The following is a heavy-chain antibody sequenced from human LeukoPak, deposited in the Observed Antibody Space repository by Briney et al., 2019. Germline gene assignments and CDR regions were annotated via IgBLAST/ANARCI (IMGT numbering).Heavy chain of an antibody. V-gene: IGHV1-46*01. CDR3: ARLARNAGPFDY. J-gene: IGHJ4*02. CDR2: INLSAGSI. Sequence: ASVKVSCKASGYTFINYFMYWVRQAPGQGLESMGIINLSAGSINYAQKFQGKITVTRDLSTSTLCMELSSLTSEDTAVYYCARLARNAGPFDYWGQGTRVTVSS. D-gene: IGHD6-13*01. CDR1: GYTFINYF.